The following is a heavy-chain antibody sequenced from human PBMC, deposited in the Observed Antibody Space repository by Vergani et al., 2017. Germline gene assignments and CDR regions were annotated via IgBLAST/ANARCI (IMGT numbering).Heavy chain of an antibody. D-gene: IGHD2-2*02. CDR3: AKVGYCSSTSCYTDDAFDI. CDR1: GFTFSSYG. Sequence: QVQLVESGGGVVQPGRSLRLSCAASGFTFSSYGMHWVRQAPGKGLEWVAVISYDGSNKYYADSVKGRFTISRDNSKNTLYLQMNSLRAEDTAVYYCAKVGYCSSTSCYTDDAFDIWSQGTMVTVSS. CDR2: ISYDGSNK. J-gene: IGHJ3*02. V-gene: IGHV3-30*18.